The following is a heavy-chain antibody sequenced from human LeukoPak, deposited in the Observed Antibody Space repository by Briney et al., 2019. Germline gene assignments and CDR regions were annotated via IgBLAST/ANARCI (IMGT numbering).Heavy chain of an antibody. V-gene: IGHV3-30*03. Sequence: HPGRSLRLSCAASGFTFSSYGMHWVRQAPGKGLEWVSIISYDGTNKYYTDSVKGRFTISRDIFENTLYLQMNSLRAEDTAVYYCARIVAGGAFDIWGQGTMVTVSS. CDR2: ISYDGTNK. CDR1: GFTFSSYG. D-gene: IGHD1-26*01. CDR3: ARIVAGGAFDI. J-gene: IGHJ3*02.